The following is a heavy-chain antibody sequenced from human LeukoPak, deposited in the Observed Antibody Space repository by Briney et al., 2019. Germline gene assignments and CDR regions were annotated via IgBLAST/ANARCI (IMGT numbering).Heavy chain of an antibody. CDR2: ISSSGSTI. CDR3: ARGDSGSYYFDY. D-gene: IGHD1-26*01. J-gene: IGHJ4*02. V-gene: IGHV3-48*03. Sequence: GGSLRPSCAASGFTFSSYEMNWVRQAPGKGLEWVSYISSSGSTIYYADSVKGRFTISRDNAKNSLYLQMNSLRAEDTAVYYCARGDSGSYYFDYWGQGTLVTVSS. CDR1: GFTFSSYE.